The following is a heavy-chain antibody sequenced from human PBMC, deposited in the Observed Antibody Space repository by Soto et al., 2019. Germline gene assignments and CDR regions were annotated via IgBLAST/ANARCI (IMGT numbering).Heavy chain of an antibody. J-gene: IGHJ4*02. CDR1: GGSFSGYH. CDR2: INHSGST. Sequence: PSETLSLTCAVYGGSFSGYHWTWIRQPPGTGLEWIGEINHSGSTNYNPSLKSRVTISVDTSKNQFSLKLTSVTAADTAVYYCARDNITGLFDYWGQGTLVTVSS. V-gene: IGHV4-34*01. CDR3: ARDNITGLFDY. D-gene: IGHD2-8*02.